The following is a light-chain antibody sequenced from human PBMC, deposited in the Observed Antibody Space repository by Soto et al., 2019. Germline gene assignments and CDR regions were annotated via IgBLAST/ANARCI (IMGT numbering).Light chain of an antibody. J-gene: IGKJ2*01. V-gene: IGKV3-15*01. CDR3: QQFHNWYT. Sequence: EIVLTQSPVTLSVSPGDRATLSCRASQSVSSHLAWYQEKPGQSPRLLIYDASTRATGIPARLSGSGSGTEFTLTISSLQSEDFAVYYCQQFHNWYTFGQGTRLEIK. CDR2: DAS. CDR1: QSVSSH.